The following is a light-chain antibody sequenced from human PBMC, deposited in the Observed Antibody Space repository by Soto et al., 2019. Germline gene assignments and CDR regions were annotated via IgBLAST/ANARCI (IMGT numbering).Light chain of an antibody. V-gene: IGKV3-20*01. J-gene: IGKJ4*01. CDR3: QQYGSSPQT. CDR1: QSVTSSF. Sequence: EIVLTQSPGTLSLSPGERATLSCRASQSVTSSFLAWYQQKPGQAPRLLIYGASSRATGIPDRFSGSGSGTDFTLTISRLEPKDFAVYYCQQYGSSPQTFGGGTKVEIK. CDR2: GAS.